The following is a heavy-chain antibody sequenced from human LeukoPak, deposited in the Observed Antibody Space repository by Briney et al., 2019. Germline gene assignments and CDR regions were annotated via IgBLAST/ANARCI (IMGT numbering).Heavy chain of an antibody. V-gene: IGHV1-3*04. CDR1: GYTFTSYA. D-gene: IGHD2-21*02. Sequence: ASVKVSCKASGYTFTSYAIHWVPQAPGQRLECMGWINTGNGNTKYSQKFQGRVTITRDTSASTAYMDLSSLRSEDTAVYYCARNTETAIPLPYYFDYWGQGTLVTVSS. CDR2: INTGNGNT. J-gene: IGHJ4*02. CDR3: ARNTETAIPLPYYFDY.